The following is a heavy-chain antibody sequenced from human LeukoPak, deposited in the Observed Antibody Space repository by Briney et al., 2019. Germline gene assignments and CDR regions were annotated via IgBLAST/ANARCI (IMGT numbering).Heavy chain of an antibody. D-gene: IGHD4-17*01. CDR2: ISGSGGST. CDR3: AKSPGDYGDYVVNFDY. V-gene: IGHV3-23*01. J-gene: IGHJ4*02. CDR1: GFTFSSYA. Sequence: GGSLRLSCAASGFTFSSYAMSWVRQAPGKGLEWVSAISGSGGSTYYADSVEGRFTISRDNSKNTLYLQMSSLRAEDTAVYYCAKSPGDYGDYVVNFDYWGQGTLVTVSS.